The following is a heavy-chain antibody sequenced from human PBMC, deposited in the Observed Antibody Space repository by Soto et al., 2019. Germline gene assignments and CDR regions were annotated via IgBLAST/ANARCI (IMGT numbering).Heavy chain of an antibody. CDR1: GFTFSTYW. CDR3: ARGLRNYYGVVV. CDR2: IKPDGSTA. Sequence: EVQLVESGGGLVQPGGSLRLSCVASGFTFSTYWMHWVRQAPGKGLVWVSRIKPDGSTASSAASLKGRFTISRDNAKNTVYLRMNSPRAEDTGVYYCARGLRNYYGVVVGGQGTRVTASS. J-gene: IGHJ6*02. V-gene: IGHV3-74*01. D-gene: IGHD5-12*01.